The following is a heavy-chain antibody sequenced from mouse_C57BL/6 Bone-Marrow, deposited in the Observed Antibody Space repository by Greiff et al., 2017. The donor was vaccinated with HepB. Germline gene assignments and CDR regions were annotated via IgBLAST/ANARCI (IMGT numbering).Heavy chain of an antibody. CDR1: GFTFSSYT. D-gene: IGHD1-1*02. CDR3: ARQGYGSSWFAY. J-gene: IGHJ3*01. CDR2: ISGGGGNT. Sequence: VESGGGLVKPGGSLKLSCAASGFTFSSYTMSWVRQTPEKRLEWVATISGGGGNTYYPDSVKGRFTISRDNAKNTLYLQMSSLRSEDTALYYCARQGYGSSWFAYWGQGTLVTVSA. V-gene: IGHV5-9*01.